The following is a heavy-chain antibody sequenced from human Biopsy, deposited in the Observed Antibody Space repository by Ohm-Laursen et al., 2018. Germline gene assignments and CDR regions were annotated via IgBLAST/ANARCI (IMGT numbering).Heavy chain of an antibody. J-gene: IGHJ3*01. V-gene: IGHV3-48*03. CDR2: IYGGGSPV. CDR1: GFAFNLYE. Sequence: SLRLSCSASGFAFNLYEVKWVRQAPGKGFEWISYIYGGGSPVSYADSAKGRFTISRGNAQNSLYLHMNSLRAEDTAVYYCARLNSGTYDASDLWGQGTMVIVSS. CDR3: ARLNSGTYDASDL. D-gene: IGHD1-26*01.